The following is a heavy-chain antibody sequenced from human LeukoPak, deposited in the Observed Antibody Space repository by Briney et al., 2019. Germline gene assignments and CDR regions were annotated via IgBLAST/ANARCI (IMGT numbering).Heavy chain of an antibody. J-gene: IGHJ4*02. CDR3: ARDGD. Sequence: GGSLRPSCAASGFTFSSAWMSWVRQAPGKGPEWVANIKGDGSEENYVDSAKGRFTISRDNAKNSLYLQMNSLRVEDTAVYYCARDGDWGQGTLVTVSS. CDR1: GFTFSSAW. CDR2: IKGDGSEE. D-gene: IGHD3-16*01. V-gene: IGHV3-7*01.